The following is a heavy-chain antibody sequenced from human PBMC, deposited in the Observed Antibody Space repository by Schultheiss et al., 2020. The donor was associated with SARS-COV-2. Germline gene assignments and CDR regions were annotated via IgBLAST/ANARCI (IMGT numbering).Heavy chain of an antibody. D-gene: IGHD4/OR15-4a*01. V-gene: IGHV1-2*06. CDR2: INPNSGGT. CDR1: GYTFTGYY. CDR3: ARDKRLVLSYLHP. J-gene: IGHJ5*02. Sequence: ASVKVSCKASGYTFTGYYMHWVRQAPGQGLEWMGRINPNSGGTNYAQKFQGRVTMTRDTSISTAYMELSRLRSDDTAVYYCARDKRLVLSYLHPWGQGTLVTVSS.